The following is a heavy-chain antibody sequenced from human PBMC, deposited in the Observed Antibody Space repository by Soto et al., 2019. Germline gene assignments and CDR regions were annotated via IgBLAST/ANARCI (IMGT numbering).Heavy chain of an antibody. V-gene: IGHV3-30*18. Sequence: TGGSLRLSCAASGFIFRSYGIHWVRQAPGKGLEWVVVISYDGSNKYYADSVKGRFAISRDNSKNTLFLQMNSLRAEDTAVYYCAKDLYGSGSSYYYGMDVWGQGTTVTVSS. J-gene: IGHJ6*02. CDR2: ISYDGSNK. CDR3: AKDLYGSGSSYYYGMDV. D-gene: IGHD3-10*01. CDR1: GFIFRSYG.